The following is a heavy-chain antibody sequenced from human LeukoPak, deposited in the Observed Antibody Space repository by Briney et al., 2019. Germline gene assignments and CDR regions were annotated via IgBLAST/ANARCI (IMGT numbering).Heavy chain of an antibody. CDR3: ATRNFDDSGIYALGY. V-gene: IGHV3-30*02. D-gene: IGHD3-10*01. CDR2: IGYDGNNK. Sequence: PGGSLRLSCAASGFTFSSYGMHWVRQAQGKGLESLAYIGYDGNNKYYADYVKGRFTISRDSSKNTLYLQMNSLRAEDDTAVYYCATRNFDDSGIYALGYWGQGTLVTVSS. J-gene: IGHJ4*02. CDR1: GFTFSSYG.